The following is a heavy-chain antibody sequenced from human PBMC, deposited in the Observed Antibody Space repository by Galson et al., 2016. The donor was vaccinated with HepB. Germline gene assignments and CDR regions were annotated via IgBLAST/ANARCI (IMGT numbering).Heavy chain of an antibody. D-gene: IGHD1-7*01. CDR3: ARDGTSLSQGVPLDF. V-gene: IGHV3-21*01. Sequence: SLRLSCAASGFSFSTYYMTWVRQAPGKGLEWVSSISSSSDTIYYGASVRGRFTISRDNAKNSLYLQMNSLRGEDTAVYSCARDGTSLSQGVPLDFWGQGTLVTVSS. CDR1: GFSFSTYY. J-gene: IGHJ4*02. CDR2: ISSSSDTI.